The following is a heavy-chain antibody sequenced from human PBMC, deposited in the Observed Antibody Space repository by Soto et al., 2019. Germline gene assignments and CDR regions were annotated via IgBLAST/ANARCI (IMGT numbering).Heavy chain of an antibody. V-gene: IGHV3-15*01. CDR1: GFTFSSSA. D-gene: IGHD5-18*01. CDR2: VKSETDGGTT. CDR3: SHGYYQYFES. J-gene: IGHJ4*02. Sequence: GGSLRLSCAASGFTFSSSAMSWVRQAPGKGPEWVGRVKSETDGGTTDYAAPVKGRFTISRDDSENTLYLQMDSLKTEDTAIYYCSHGYYQYFESWGQGTLVTVSS.